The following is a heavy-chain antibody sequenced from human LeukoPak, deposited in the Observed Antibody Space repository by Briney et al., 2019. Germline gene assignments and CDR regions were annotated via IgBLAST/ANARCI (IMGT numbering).Heavy chain of an antibody. CDR3: ARSSGGGATKFDY. V-gene: IGHV3-21*01. CDR2: ISSSSSYI. CDR1: GFTFSSYS. D-gene: IGHD1-26*01. J-gene: IGHJ4*02. Sequence: PGGSLRLSCAASGFTFSSYSMNWVRQAPGKGLEWVSSISSSSSYIYYADSVKGRFTISRDNAKNSLYLQMNSLRAEDTAVYYCARSSGGGATKFDYWGQGTLVTVSS.